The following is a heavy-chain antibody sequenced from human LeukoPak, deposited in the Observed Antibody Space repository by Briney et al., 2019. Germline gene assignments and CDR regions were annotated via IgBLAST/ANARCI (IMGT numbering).Heavy chain of an antibody. CDR3: ARGSQIFGVVIGY. CDR1: GGSISSSSYY. J-gene: IGHJ4*02. D-gene: IGHD3-3*01. CDR2: IYYSGST. Sequence: SETLSLTCTVSGGSISSSSYYWGWIRQPPGKGLEWLGSIYYSGSTYYNPSLKSRVTISVDTSKNQFSLKLSSVTAADTAVYYCARGSQIFGVVIGYWGQGTLVTVSS. V-gene: IGHV4-39*07.